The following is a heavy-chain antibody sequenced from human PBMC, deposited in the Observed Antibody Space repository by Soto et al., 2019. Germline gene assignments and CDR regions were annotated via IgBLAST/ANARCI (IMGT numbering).Heavy chain of an antibody. CDR3: ARATGADKEDY. Sequence: GGSLRLSWSAAGFICSSYWRSWLRQAPGKGLEWVASMNEYGSERYYVDSVKGRFTISRDNAKNSLYLQMNSLRAEDTAVYYCARATGADKEDYWGQGTLVPVSS. J-gene: IGHJ4*02. D-gene: IGHD3-10*01. CDR2: MNEYGSER. V-gene: IGHV3-7*04. CDR1: GFICSSYW.